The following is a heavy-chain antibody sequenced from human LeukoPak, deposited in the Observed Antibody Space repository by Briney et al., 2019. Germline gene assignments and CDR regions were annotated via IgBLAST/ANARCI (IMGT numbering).Heavy chain of an antibody. V-gene: IGHV1-69*13. CDR2: IIPIFGTA. Sequence: VKVSCKASGYTFTSYGISWVRQAPGQGLEWMGGIIPIFGTANYAQKFQGRVTITADKSTSTAYMELSSLRSEDTAVYYCARDYYYDSSGYHRDAFDIWGQGTMVTVSS. CDR1: GYTFTSYG. CDR3: ARDYYYDSSGYHRDAFDI. D-gene: IGHD3-22*01. J-gene: IGHJ3*02.